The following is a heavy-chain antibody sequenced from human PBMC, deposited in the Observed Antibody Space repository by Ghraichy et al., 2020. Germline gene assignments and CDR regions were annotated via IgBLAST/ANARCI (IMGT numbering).Heavy chain of an antibody. V-gene: IGHV3-48*02. CDR3: ARDHGSSGWSRLGMDV. D-gene: IGHD6-19*01. CDR1: GFIFSEYT. J-gene: IGHJ6*02. Sequence: GSLRLSCAASGFIFSEYTMNWVRQAPGKGLEWVSYISSGSGTVYYADSVKGRFTISRDNVKSSLYLQMNSLRDEDTAVYYCARDHGSSGWSRLGMDVWGQGTTVTVSS. CDR2: ISSGSGTV.